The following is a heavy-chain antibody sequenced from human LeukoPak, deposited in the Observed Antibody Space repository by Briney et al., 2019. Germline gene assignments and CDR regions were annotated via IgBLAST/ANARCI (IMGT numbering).Heavy chain of an antibody. D-gene: IGHD4-23*01. CDR2: IYYSGST. J-gene: IGHJ4*02. V-gene: IGHV4-59*08. CDR3: AGGSGNSGRFDF. Sequence: SETLSLTCTVSGASISTYYGSWIRQPPGKGLEYIGYIYYSGSTNYNPSLKSRVTISVDTSKNQLSLKLNSMTVADTAVYYCAGGSGNSGRFDFWGQGTLVTVSS. CDR1: GASISTYY.